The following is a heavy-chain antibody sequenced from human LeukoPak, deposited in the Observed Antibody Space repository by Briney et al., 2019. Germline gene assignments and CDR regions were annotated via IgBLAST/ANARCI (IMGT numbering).Heavy chain of an antibody. D-gene: IGHD3-22*01. J-gene: IGHJ4*02. CDR2: IYYSGST. V-gene: IGHV4-59*02. Sequence: SETLSLTCTVSGGSVSSYYWSWIRQPPGKGLGWIGYIYYSGSTNYNPSLKSRVTISIDMSKNQFSLKLSSVTAADTAVYYCARSPNYYYDSRGYFPYYFDYWGQGTLVTVSS. CDR3: ARSPNYYYDSRGYFPYYFDY. CDR1: GGSVSSYY.